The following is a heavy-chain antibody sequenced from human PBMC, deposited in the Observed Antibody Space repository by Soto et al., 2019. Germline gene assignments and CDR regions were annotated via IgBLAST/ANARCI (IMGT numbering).Heavy chain of an antibody. Sequence: GGSLRLSCAASGFIFSKYGMHWVRQAPGKGLEWVTIIWYDGSNKYYADSVKGRFTISRDNSKNTLYLQMNSLRAEDTALYYCARWSYGAASGIDYCGQGTLVTVSS. V-gene: IGHV3-33*01. J-gene: IGHJ4*02. D-gene: IGHD6-13*01. CDR1: GFIFSKYG. CDR2: IWYDGSNK. CDR3: ARWSYGAASGIDY.